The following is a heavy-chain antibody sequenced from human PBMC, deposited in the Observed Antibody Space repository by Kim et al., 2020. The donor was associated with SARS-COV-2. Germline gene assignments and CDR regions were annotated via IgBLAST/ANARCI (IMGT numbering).Heavy chain of an antibody. J-gene: IGHJ6*03. CDR3: PRGQAPQGLGYYMGG. V-gene: IGHV3-30*04. Sequence: GGSLRLSCAASGFTFSTYSIHWVGQAPGKGLEWVAVISYDGSNQYYADSVKGRFTISRDNSKNTVYLQMNSLRAEDTAVYYCPRGQAPQGLGYYMGGWG. CDR1: GFTFSTYS. CDR2: ISYDGSNQ.